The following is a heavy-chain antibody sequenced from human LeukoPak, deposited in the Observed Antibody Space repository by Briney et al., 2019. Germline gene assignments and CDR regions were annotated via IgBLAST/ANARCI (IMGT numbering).Heavy chain of an antibody. J-gene: IGHJ4*02. V-gene: IGHV4-39*01. CDR1: GGSISSSSYY. CDR3: ASEDTVTVSFDY. CDR2: IYYSGST. Sequence: SETLSLTCTVSGGSISSSSYYWGWIRQPPGKGLEWIGSIYYSGSTYYNPSLKSRVTISVDTSKNRFSLKLSSVTAADTAVYYCASEDTVTVSFDYWGQGTLVTVSS. D-gene: IGHD4-11*01.